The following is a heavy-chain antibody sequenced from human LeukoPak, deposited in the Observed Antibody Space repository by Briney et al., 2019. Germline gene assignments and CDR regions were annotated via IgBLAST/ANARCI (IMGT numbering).Heavy chain of an antibody. CDR1: GGSFSGYY. D-gene: IGHD2-2*02. V-gene: IGHV4-34*01. Sequence: DPSETLSLTCAVYGGSFSGYYWSWIRQPPGKGLEWIGEINHSGSTNYNPSLKSRVTISVDTSKNQFSLKLSSVTAADTAVYYCAITYLYLTGGAFDIWGQGTMVTVSS. CDR3: AITYLYLTGGAFDI. J-gene: IGHJ3*02. CDR2: INHSGST.